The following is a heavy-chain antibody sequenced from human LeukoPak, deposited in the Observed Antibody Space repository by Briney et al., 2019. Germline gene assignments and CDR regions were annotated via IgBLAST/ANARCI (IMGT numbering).Heavy chain of an antibody. CDR1: ADSITIYY. CDR3: ALTGFLGHVFDY. CDR2: INHSGST. V-gene: IGHV4-34*01. Sequence: SETLSLTCSVSADSITIYYWTWIRQPPGKGLEWIGEINHSGSTNYNPSLKSRVTISVDTSKNQFSLKLSSVTAADTAVYYCALTGFLGHVFDYWGQGTLVTVSS. D-gene: IGHD7-27*01. J-gene: IGHJ4*02.